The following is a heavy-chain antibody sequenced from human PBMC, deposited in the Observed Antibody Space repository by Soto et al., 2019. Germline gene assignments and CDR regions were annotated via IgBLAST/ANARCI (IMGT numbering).Heavy chain of an antibody. V-gene: IGHV3-7*01. CDR2: IKQDGSEK. CDR1: GFTFSSYW. Sequence: PGGSLRLSCAASGFTFSSYWMSWVRQAPGKGLEWVANIKQDGSEKYYVDSVKGRFTISRDNAKNSLYLQMNSLRAEDTAVYYCARDFHHPSYYYYYMDVWGKGTTVTVSS. CDR3: ARDFHHPSYYYYYMDV. J-gene: IGHJ6*03.